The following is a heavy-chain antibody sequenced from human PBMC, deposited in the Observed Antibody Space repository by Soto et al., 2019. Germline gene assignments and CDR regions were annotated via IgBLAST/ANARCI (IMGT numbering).Heavy chain of an antibody. J-gene: IGHJ5*02. D-gene: IGHD5-18*01. V-gene: IGHV3-33*01. CDR1: GFTFRSYA. CDR3: ARTTDTSMATWFDP. CDR2: IWYDGSQS. Sequence: QVQLVESGGGVVHPGRSLRLSCAASGFTFRSYAMHWVRQAPGQGLEWVAVIWYDGSQSHYADSVRGRFIITRDDPTNTLYLPMNPLTAEETRVYSCARTTDTSMATWFDPRGHGTLVVVS.